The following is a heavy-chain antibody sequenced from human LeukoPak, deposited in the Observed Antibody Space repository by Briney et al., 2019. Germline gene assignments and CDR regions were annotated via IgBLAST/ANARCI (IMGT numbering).Heavy chain of an antibody. CDR1: GFTFSSYW. V-gene: IGHV3-23*01. J-gene: IGHJ4*02. CDR3: AKDDIPYYYDSSGYYDDY. D-gene: IGHD3-22*01. CDR2: ISGGGGST. Sequence: GGSLRLSCAASGFTFSSYWMSWVRQAPGKGLEWVSAISGGGGSTYYADSVKGRFTISRDNSKNTLYLQMNSLRAEDTAVYYCAKDDIPYYYDSSGYYDDYWGQGTLVTVSS.